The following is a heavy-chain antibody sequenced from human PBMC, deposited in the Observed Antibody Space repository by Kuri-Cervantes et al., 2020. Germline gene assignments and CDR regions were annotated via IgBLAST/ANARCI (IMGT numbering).Heavy chain of an antibody. V-gene: IGHV3-11*04. CDR2: ISSSGSTI. Sequence: GGSLRLSCAASGFTFSDYYMSWIRQAPGKGLEWVSYISSSGSTIYYADSVKGRFTISRDNAKNSLYLQMNSLRAEDTAVYYCARDANVYYYYGMDVWGQGTTGTGSS. J-gene: IGHJ6*02. CDR1: GFTFSDYY. CDR3: ARDANVYYYYGMDV.